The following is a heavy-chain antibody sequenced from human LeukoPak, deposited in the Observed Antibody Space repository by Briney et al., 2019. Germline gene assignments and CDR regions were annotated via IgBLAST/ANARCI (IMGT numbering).Heavy chain of an antibody. CDR1: GGSFSGYY. J-gene: IGHJ4*02. CDR2: INHSGST. D-gene: IGHD3-9*01. Sequence: SETLSLTCAVYGGSFSGYYWSWIRQPPGKGLEWIGEINHSGSTNYNPSLKSRVTISVDTSKNQFSLKLSSVTAADTAVYYRASRAAYDILTRERQVGGKSFDYWGQGTLVTVSS. V-gene: IGHV4-34*01. CDR3: ASRAAYDILTRERQVGGKSFDY.